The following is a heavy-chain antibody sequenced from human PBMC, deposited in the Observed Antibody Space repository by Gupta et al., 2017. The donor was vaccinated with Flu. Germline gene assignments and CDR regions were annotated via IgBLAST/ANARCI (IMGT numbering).Heavy chain of an antibody. D-gene: IGHD2-21*02. J-gene: IGHJ4*02. CDR3: ARNSGQGDLNR. CDR1: GYIFVNYA. CDR2: IHTGTDAT. Sequence: QVQLVQSGADVKKPGASVKLSCEPSGYIFVNYAIHWLRQAPGQSLEWLGWIHTGTDATNYSPKFRGRLTFSRDASANIAYMELNSLRSEDTAVYYCARNSGQGDLNRWGQGTLVTVSS. V-gene: IGHV1-3*04.